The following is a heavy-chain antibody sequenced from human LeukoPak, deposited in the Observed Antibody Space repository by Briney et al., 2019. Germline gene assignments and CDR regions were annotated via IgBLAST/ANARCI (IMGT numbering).Heavy chain of an antibody. CDR2: ISYDGGNK. CDR3: ARDLIPGTTYYYYGMDV. Sequence: GRSLRLSCAASGFTFSSYAMHWVRQAPGKGLEWVAVISYDGGNKYYADSVKGRFTISRDNSKNTLYLQMNSLRAEDTAVYYCARDLIPGTTYYYYGMDVWGQGTTVTVSS. V-gene: IGHV3-30-3*01. D-gene: IGHD1-7*01. CDR1: GFTFSSYA. J-gene: IGHJ6*02.